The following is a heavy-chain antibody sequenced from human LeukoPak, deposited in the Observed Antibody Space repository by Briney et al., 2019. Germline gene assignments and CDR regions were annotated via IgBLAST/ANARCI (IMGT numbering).Heavy chain of an antibody. Sequence: SETLSLTCTVSGGSISSYYWSWIRQPPGKGLEWIGYIYYSGSTNYNPSLKSRVTISVDTSKNQFSLKLSSVTAADTAVYYCARHVRSSGWYLGKSNWFDPWGQGTLVTVSS. CDR1: GGSISSYY. CDR3: ARHVRSSGWYLGKSNWFDP. J-gene: IGHJ5*02. V-gene: IGHV4-59*08. CDR2: IYYSGST. D-gene: IGHD6-19*01.